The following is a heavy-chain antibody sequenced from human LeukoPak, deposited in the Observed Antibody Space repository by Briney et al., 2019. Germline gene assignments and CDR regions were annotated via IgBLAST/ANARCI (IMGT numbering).Heavy chain of an antibody. CDR1: GGSISSSSYY. V-gene: IGHV4-39*01. J-gene: IGHJ3*02. CDR2: IYYSGST. D-gene: IGHD3-10*01. Sequence: SETLSLTCTVSGGSISSSSYYWGWIRQPPGKGLEWIGSIYYSGSTYYNPSLKSRVTISIDTSKNQFSLKVSSVTAADTAVYYCARRELLSTPDAFDIWGQGTMVTVSS. CDR3: ARRELLSTPDAFDI.